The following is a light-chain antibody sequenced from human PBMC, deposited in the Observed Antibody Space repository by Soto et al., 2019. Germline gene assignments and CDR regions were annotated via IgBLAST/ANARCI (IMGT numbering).Light chain of an antibody. CDR3: QQYDSSPLT. J-gene: IGKJ4*01. CDR1: QSVSSSY. CDR2: GAS. Sequence: EIVLTQSPGTLSLSPGERATLSCRASQSVSSSYLAWYQQKPGQAPRLLIYGASSRATGIPDRFSGSGSGTDFTLTLGRLEPEDFAVYYCQQYDSSPLTFGGGTKVEIK. V-gene: IGKV3-20*01.